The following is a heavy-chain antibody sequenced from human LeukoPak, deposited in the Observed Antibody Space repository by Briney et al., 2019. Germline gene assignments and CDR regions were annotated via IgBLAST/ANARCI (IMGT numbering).Heavy chain of an antibody. V-gene: IGHV3-30*04. J-gene: IGHJ4*02. CDR3: ARDNYGFDY. CDR1: GVTFSTYA. Sequence: GGSLRLSCAASGVTFSTYAMHWVRQAPGKGLEWVAFISYDGSNKYYADSAKGRFTISRDNSRNTLYLQMDTLRAEDTAVYYCARDNYGFDYWGQGALVTVSS. CDR2: ISYDGSNK. D-gene: IGHD3-10*01.